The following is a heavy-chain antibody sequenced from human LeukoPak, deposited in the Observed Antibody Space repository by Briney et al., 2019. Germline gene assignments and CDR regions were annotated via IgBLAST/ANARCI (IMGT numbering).Heavy chain of an antibody. V-gene: IGHV3-48*04. CDR2: ISSSSSTI. D-gene: IGHD2-8*01. CDR3: ARKWQGNYYMDV. J-gene: IGHJ6*03. CDR1: GFTFSSYS. Sequence: PGGPLRLSCAASGFTFSSYSMNWVRQAPGKGLEWVSYISSSSSTIYYADSVKGRFTISRDNAKDSLYLQMNSLRAEDTAVYYGARKWQGNYYMDVWGKGTTVTVSS.